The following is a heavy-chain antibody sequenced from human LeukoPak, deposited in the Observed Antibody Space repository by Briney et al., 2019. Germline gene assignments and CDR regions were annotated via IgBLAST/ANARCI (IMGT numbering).Heavy chain of an antibody. CDR1: GFTFSSYW. J-gene: IGHJ4*02. D-gene: IGHD3-9*01. CDR2: IKQDGSEK. V-gene: IGHV3-7*01. Sequence: GGSLRLSCAASGFTFSSYWISWVRQSPGKVLELVANIKQDGSEKYYVDSEKGRFTISRDNAKNSLYLQMNSLRAEGTAVYYCARSQKGYFDWLLPQPLYFDYWGQGTLVTVSS. CDR3: ARSQKGYFDWLLPQPLYFDY.